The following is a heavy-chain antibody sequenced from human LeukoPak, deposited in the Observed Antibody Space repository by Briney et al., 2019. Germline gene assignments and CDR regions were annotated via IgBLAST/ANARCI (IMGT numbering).Heavy chain of an antibody. CDR1: GFTFSRYW. CDR2: VKEDGSEN. CDR3: ARQRYSDY. V-gene: IGHV3-7*01. Sequence: GGSLRLSCAASGFTFSRYWMTWVRQAPGKGLEWVANVKEDGSENSYVESVKGRFTISRDNAKNSLYLQLNSLRAEDTAVYFCARQRYSDYWGQGTLVTVSS. J-gene: IGHJ4*02. D-gene: IGHD1-1*01.